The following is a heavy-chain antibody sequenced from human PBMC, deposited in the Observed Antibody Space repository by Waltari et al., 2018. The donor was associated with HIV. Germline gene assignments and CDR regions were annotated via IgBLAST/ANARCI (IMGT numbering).Heavy chain of an antibody. J-gene: IGHJ5*02. CDR1: GFTFSSYA. D-gene: IGHD1-20*01. Sequence: EVQLVESGGGLVQPGGSLRLSCAAPGFTFSSYAMPWVRQATGKGLEWVSAIGTAGDTYYPGSVKGRFTISRENAKNSLYLQMNSLRAGDTAVYYCARGGITGTPYHWFDPWGQGTLVTVSS. CDR2: IGTAGDT. V-gene: IGHV3-13*01. CDR3: ARGGITGTPYHWFDP.